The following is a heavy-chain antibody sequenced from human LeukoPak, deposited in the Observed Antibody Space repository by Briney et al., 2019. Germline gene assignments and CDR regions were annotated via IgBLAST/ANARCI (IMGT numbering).Heavy chain of an antibody. CDR1: GFTFSSYS. V-gene: IGHV3-21*01. CDR3: ARVHNGSGSYPRSAAYYYYYGMDV. Sequence: GGSLRLSCAASGFTFSSYSMNWVRQAPGKGLEWVSSISSSSSYIYYADSVKGRFTISRDNAKNSLYLQMNSLRAEDTAVYYCARVHNGSGSYPRSAAYYYYYGMDVWGKGTTVTVSS. D-gene: IGHD3-10*01. J-gene: IGHJ6*04. CDR2: ISSSSSYI.